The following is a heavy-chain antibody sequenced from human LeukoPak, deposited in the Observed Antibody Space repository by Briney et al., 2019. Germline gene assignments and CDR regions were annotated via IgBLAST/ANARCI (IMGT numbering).Heavy chain of an antibody. J-gene: IGHJ6*02. CDR3: ARGHCSSTSCRYYYYGMDV. D-gene: IGHD2-2*01. CDR1: GGSISSYY. CDR2: IYYSGST. Sequence: SETLSLTCTVSGGSISSYYWSWIRQPPGKGLEWIGYIYYSGSTNYNPSLKSRVTTSVDTSKNQFSLKLSSVTAADTAVYYCARGHCSSTSCRYYYYGMDVWGQGTTVTVSS. V-gene: IGHV4-59*01.